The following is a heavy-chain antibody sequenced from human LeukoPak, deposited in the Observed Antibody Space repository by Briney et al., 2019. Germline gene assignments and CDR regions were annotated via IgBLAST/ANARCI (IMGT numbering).Heavy chain of an antibody. CDR2: ISDSSSYI. CDR1: GFTFGSYS. J-gene: IGHJ4*02. CDR3: ARGGLYCSSTTCYAATFDY. V-gene: IGHV3-21*01. D-gene: IGHD2-2*01. Sequence: PGGSLRLSCAASGFTFGSYSMNWVRQAPGKGLEWVSSISDSSSYIYYADSMKGRFTISRDNAKNSLNLQMNSLRAEDTAVYYCARGGLYCSSTTCYAATFDYWGQGALVTVSS.